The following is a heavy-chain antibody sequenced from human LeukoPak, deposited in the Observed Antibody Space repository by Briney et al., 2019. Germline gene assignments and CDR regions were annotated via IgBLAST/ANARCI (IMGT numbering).Heavy chain of an antibody. Sequence: SETLSLSCTVSDGSISSASYYWSWIRQPAGEGLEWIGYIYYSGSTNYNPSLKSRVTISVDTSKNQFSLKLSSVTAADTAVYYCARVVCSSTSCPKRDAFDIWGQGTMVTVSS. J-gene: IGHJ3*02. CDR2: IYYSGST. CDR1: DGSISSASYY. CDR3: ARVVCSSTSCPKRDAFDI. V-gene: IGHV4-61*10. D-gene: IGHD2-2*01.